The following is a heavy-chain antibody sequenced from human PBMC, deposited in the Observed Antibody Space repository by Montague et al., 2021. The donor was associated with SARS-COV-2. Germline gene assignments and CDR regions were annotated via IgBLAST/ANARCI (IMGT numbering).Heavy chain of an antibody. CDR3: ARALTVTTFFYSYYGMDV. D-gene: IGHD4-17*01. CDR2: INHSGST. Sequence: SETLSLTCAVYGGSFSGYYWSWIRQPPGKGLEWIGEINHSGSTNYNTSLKSRVTISVDTTKNQFSLELSSVTAADTAVYYCARALTVTTFFYSYYGMDVWGQGTTVTVSS. J-gene: IGHJ6*02. CDR1: GGSFSGYY. V-gene: IGHV4-34*01.